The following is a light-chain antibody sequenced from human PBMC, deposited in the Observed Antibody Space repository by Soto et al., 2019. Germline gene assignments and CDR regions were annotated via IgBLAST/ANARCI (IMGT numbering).Light chain of an antibody. CDR1: QSISRS. CDR3: QQSYSALVA. Sequence: DINLTQPPSFFSASVVDRVTITCRASQSISRSLNWYQQKPGKAPEILIYAASSLQSGVPSRFSGSGSGTDFTLTISSMQPEDSATYYCQQSYSALVAFGPGTQVDIK. V-gene: IGKV1-39*01. J-gene: IGKJ1*01. CDR2: AAS.